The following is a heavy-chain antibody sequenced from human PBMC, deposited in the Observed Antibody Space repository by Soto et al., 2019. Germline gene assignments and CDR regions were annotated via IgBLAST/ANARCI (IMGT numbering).Heavy chain of an antibody. V-gene: IGHV1-8*01. Sequence: ASVKVSCKASGYTFTSYDINWVRQATGQGLEWMGWMNPNSGNTGYAQKFQGRVTMTRNTSISTAYMELSSLRSEDTAVYYCARARYCSSTSCPGGYWFDPWGQGTLVTVSS. J-gene: IGHJ5*02. CDR1: GYTFTSYD. CDR3: ARARYCSSTSCPGGYWFDP. D-gene: IGHD2-2*01. CDR2: MNPNSGNT.